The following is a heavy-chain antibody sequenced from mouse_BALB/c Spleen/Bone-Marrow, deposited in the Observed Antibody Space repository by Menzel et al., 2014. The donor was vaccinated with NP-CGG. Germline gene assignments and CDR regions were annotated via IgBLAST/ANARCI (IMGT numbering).Heavy chain of an antibody. Sequence: QVHVKQSGAELVKPGASVKISCKATGYTFSSYWIEWVKQRPGHGLEWIGEILPGSGSTNYNEKFKGKATFTADTSSNTAYMQLSSLTSEDSAVYYCARNGNYPAWFAYWGQGTLVTVSA. V-gene: IGHV1-9*01. CDR3: ARNGNYPAWFAY. J-gene: IGHJ3*01. D-gene: IGHD2-1*01. CDR2: ILPGSGST. CDR1: GYTFSSYW.